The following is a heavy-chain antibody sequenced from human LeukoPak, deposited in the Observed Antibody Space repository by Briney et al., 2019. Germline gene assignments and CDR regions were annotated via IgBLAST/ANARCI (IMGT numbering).Heavy chain of an antibody. V-gene: IGHV1-46*01. CDR1: GYTFTSYY. J-gene: IGHJ4*02. D-gene: IGHD3-22*01. CDR3: ARVYYYDSSGYDRGYFDY. Sequence: GASVKVSCKASGYTFTSYYMHWVRQAPGQGLEWMGIINPSGGSTSYAQKFQGRVTMTRDTSTSTVYMELSSLRSEDTAVYYCARVYYYDSSGYDRGYFDYWGQGTLVTVSS. CDR2: INPSGGST.